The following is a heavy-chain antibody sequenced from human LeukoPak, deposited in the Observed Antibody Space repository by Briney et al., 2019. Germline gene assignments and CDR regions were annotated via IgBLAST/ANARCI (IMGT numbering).Heavy chain of an antibody. CDR3: TTDWFSYGWPDYYGSGSKDD. V-gene: IGHV3-15*01. CDR1: GFTFSSYS. CDR2: IKSKTDGGTT. J-gene: IGHJ4*02. D-gene: IGHD3-10*01. Sequence: GGSLGLSCAASGFTFSSYSMNWVRQAPGKGLEWVGRIKSKTDGGTTDYAAPVKGRFTISRDDSKNTLYLQMNSLKTEDTAVYYCTTDWFSYGWPDYYGSGSKDDWGQGTLVTVSS.